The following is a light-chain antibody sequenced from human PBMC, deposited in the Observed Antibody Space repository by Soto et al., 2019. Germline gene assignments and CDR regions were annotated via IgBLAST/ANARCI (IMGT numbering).Light chain of an antibody. CDR2: DVS. J-gene: IGLJ1*01. CDR1: SSDVGDYNY. V-gene: IGLV2-14*01. CDR3: SSYTSSSTLDV. Sequence: QSALTQPASVSGSPGQSIVISCTGTSSDVGDYNYVSWYQQHPGKAPKLMIYDVSNRPSGVSDRFSGSKSGNTASLTISGLQAEDEADYYCSSYTSSSTLDVFGTGTKVTVL.